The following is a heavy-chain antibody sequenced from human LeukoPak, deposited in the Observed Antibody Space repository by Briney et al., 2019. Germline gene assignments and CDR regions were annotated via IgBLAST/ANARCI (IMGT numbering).Heavy chain of an antibody. CDR3: ARDWGTAAARTSLFDY. V-gene: IGHV3-11*01. J-gene: IGHJ4*02. CDR1: GFTFSDYY. Sequence: GGSLRLSCAASGFTFSDYYMSWIRQAPGKGLEWVSYISSSSSLIYYADSVKGRFTISRDNARNSLYLQMNSLRAEDTAVYYCARDWGTAAARTSLFDYWGQGILVTVPS. CDR2: ISSSSSLI. D-gene: IGHD6-13*01.